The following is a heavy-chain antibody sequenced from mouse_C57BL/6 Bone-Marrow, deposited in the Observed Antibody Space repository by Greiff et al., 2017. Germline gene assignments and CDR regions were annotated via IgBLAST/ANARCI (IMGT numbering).Heavy chain of an antibody. CDR3: ARFSTVVGYFDY. D-gene: IGHD1-1*01. Sequence: VQLVESGAELVKPGASVKISCKASGYAFSSYWMNWVKQRPGKGLEWIGQIYPGDGDTNYNGKFKGKATLTADKSSSTAYMQLSSLTSEDSAVYFCARFSTVVGYFDYWGQGTTLTVSS. CDR2: IYPGDGDT. J-gene: IGHJ2*01. CDR1: GYAFSSYW. V-gene: IGHV1-80*01.